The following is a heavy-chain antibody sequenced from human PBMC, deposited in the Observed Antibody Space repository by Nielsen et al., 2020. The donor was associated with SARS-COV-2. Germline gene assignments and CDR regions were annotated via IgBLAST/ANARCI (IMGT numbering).Heavy chain of an antibody. D-gene: IGHD3-9*01. Sequence: ASVKVSCKASGYIFTAYYIHWVRQAPGQGLEWMGRINPNTADTDYAQKFQGRVTMTRDTSISTAYMELSRLRSDDTAVYYCARDLLGAAYYDILTGYSDWFDPWGQGTLVTVSS. V-gene: IGHV1-2*06. CDR2: INPNTADT. CDR3: ARDLLGAAYYDILTGYSDWFDP. CDR1: GYIFTAYY. J-gene: IGHJ5*02.